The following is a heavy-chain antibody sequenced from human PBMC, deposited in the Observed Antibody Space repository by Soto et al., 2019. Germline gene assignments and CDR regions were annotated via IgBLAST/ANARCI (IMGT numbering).Heavy chain of an antibody. CDR1: GGTFSSYA. CDR3: ARGAICGGDCYQYYFDY. Sequence: QVQLVQSGAEVKKPGSSVKVSCKASGGTFSSYAISWVRQAPGQGLEWMEGIIPIFGTANYAQKFQGRVTITADESTSTAYMELSSLRSEDTAVYYCARGAICGGDCYQYYFDYWGQGTLVTVSS. V-gene: IGHV1-69*01. CDR2: IIPIFGTA. D-gene: IGHD2-21*02. J-gene: IGHJ4*02.